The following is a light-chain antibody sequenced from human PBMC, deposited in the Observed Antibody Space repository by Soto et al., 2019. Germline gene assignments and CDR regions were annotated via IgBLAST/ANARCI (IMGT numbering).Light chain of an antibody. V-gene: IGKV3-20*01. CDR1: QNIYYN. J-gene: IGKJ1*01. CDR3: QQYGSSPGT. Sequence: ILMTQSPATVSVSPGESATLSCRASQNIYYNVAWYQQRPGQAPRLLIYRASTRATGVPDRFSGSGSGTDFALTISRVEPEDFALYFCQQYGSSPGTFGQGTKVEI. CDR2: RAS.